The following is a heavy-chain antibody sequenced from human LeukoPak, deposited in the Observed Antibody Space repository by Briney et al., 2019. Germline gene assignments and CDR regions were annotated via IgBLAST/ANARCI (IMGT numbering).Heavy chain of an antibody. D-gene: IGHD3-22*01. CDR1: GASISSGGYS. Sequence: PSETLSLTCAVSGASISSGGYSWSWIRQPPGKGLEWIGYIYHSGSTYHNPSLKSRVTISVDRSKNQFSLKLSSVTAADTAVYYCARLYYYDSSGYFDYWGQGTLVTVSS. CDR2: IYHSGST. CDR3: ARLYYYDSSGYFDY. V-gene: IGHV4-30-2*01. J-gene: IGHJ4*02.